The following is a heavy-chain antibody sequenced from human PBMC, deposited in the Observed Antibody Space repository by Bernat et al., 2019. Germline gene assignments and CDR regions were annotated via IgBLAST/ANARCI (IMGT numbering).Heavy chain of an antibody. V-gene: IGHV3-33*01. D-gene: IGHD3-10*02. CDR1: GFTFSQSG. CDR2: IRSDGTNR. Sequence: QAHLVESGGGVVQPGRSLRLSCEASGFTFSQSGMHWVRQAPGKGLEWVAVIRSDGTNRFYGDSVKGRFTISRDNSKNTLYLQMDSLRAEDTAVYFCARAVGSTMFTYYYFGMDVWGQGTTVTVSS. CDR3: ARAVGSTMFTYYYFGMDV. J-gene: IGHJ6*02.